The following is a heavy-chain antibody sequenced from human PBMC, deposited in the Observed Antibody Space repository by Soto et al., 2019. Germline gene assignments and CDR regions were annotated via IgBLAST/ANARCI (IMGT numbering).Heavy chain of an antibody. CDR2: IYYSGRT. V-gene: IGHV4-39*01. CDR1: GESISSSSYY. Sequence: SETLSLTGIVSGESISSSSYYWGWIRQPPGKGLEWIGSIYYSGRTYYNPSFKSRVTISIDTSKNQFSLKLSSVTATDTAVYYCARQRTTVVTQAYFDHWGQGALVTVSS. J-gene: IGHJ4*02. CDR3: ARQRTTVVTQAYFDH. D-gene: IGHD2-21*02.